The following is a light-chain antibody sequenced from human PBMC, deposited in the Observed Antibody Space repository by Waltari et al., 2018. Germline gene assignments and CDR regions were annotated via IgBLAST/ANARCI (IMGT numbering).Light chain of an antibody. CDR3: QSYDSSLSGVV. CDR1: SSNIGAGYD. Sequence: QSVLTQPPSVSGAPGQRVTISCTGSSSNIGAGYDVHWYQQLPGTAPKLLIYGNSKRPSGVPDLFSGSKSGSSASLAITGIQAEDEADYYCQSYDSSLSGVVFGGGTKLTVL. V-gene: IGLV1-40*01. CDR2: GNS. J-gene: IGLJ2*01.